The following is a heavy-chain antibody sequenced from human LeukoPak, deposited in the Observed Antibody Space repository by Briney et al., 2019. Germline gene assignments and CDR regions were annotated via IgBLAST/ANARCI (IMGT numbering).Heavy chain of an antibody. Sequence: GGSLRLSCAASGFTFSSYSMNWVRQAPGKGLEWVSSISSSSSYIYYADSVKGRFTISRDNAKNSLYLQMNSLRAEDTAVYYCARDQVHDFWSGYYIHYYYCMDVWGKGTTVTVSS. CDR2: ISSSSSYI. J-gene: IGHJ6*03. V-gene: IGHV3-21*01. CDR1: GFTFSSYS. D-gene: IGHD3-3*01. CDR3: ARDQVHDFWSGYYIHYYYCMDV.